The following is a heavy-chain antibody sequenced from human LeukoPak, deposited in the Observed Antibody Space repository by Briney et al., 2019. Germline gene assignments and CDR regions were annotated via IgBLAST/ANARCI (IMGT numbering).Heavy chain of an antibody. CDR2: INSDGSST. V-gene: IGHV3-74*01. J-gene: IGHJ5*02. CDR3: ARDLHYGSGSYGDNWFDP. Sequence: GGSLRLSCAASGFTFSSYWMHWVRQDPGKGLVWVSRINSDGSSTSYADSVKGRFTISRDNAKNTLYLQMNSLRAEDTAVYYSARDLHYGSGSYGDNWFDPWGQGTLVTVSS. D-gene: IGHD3-10*01. CDR1: GFTFSSYW.